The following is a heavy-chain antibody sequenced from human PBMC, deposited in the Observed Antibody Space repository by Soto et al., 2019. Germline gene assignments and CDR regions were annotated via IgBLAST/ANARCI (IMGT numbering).Heavy chain of an antibody. Sequence: SETLSLTCTVSGGSISSSSYYWGWIRQPPGKGLEWIGSIYYSGSTYYNPSLKSRVTISVDTSKNQFSLKLSSVTAADTAVYYCGSGYCDILTGNFDYGGQGTLVTVSS. CDR2: IYYSGST. J-gene: IGHJ4*02. D-gene: IGHD3-9*01. CDR1: GGSISSSSYY. CDR3: GSGYCDILTGNFDY. V-gene: IGHV4-39*01.